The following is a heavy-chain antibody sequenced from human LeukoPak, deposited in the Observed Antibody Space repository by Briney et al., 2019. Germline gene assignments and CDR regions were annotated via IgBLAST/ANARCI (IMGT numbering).Heavy chain of an antibody. CDR2: ISWNSGSI. CDR1: GFTFDDYA. Sequence: GRSLRLSCAASGFTFDDYAMHWVRQAPGKGLEWVSGISWNSGSIGYADSVKGRFTISRDNAKNSLYLQMNSLRAEDTALYYCAKDITGIAAAHWGQGTLVTVSS. J-gene: IGHJ4*02. CDR3: AKDITGIAAAH. V-gene: IGHV3-9*01. D-gene: IGHD6-13*01.